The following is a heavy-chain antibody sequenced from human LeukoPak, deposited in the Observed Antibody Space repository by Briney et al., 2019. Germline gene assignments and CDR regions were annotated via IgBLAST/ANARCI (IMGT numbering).Heavy chain of an antibody. J-gene: IGHJ4*02. CDR1: GFTVSNMY. D-gene: IGHD3-16*01. CDR2: IYSGGST. V-gene: IGHV3-66*01. Sequence: GGSLRLSCAASGFTVSNMYMSWVRQAPGKGLEWVSVIYSGGSTHYADSVKGRFTISRDNSKKTLYIHMKSLRAEETAVYYCARAWGPYPYFDYWGQGTLVTVSS. CDR3: ARAWGPYPYFDY.